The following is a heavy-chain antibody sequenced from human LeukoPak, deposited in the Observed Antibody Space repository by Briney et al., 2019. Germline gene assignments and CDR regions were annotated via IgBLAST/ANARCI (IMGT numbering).Heavy chain of an antibody. CDR3: ARSPVYYGSGRERAPRHDYYYMDV. J-gene: IGHJ6*03. D-gene: IGHD3-10*01. CDR1: GGTFSSYA. CDR2: IIPSFGTA. V-gene: IGHV1-69*05. Sequence: GASVKVSCKASGGTFSSYAISWVRQAPGQGLEWMGGIIPSFGTANYAQKFQGRVTITTDESTSTAYMELSSLRSEDTAVYYCARSPVYYGSGRERAPRHDYYYMDVWGKGTTVTVSS.